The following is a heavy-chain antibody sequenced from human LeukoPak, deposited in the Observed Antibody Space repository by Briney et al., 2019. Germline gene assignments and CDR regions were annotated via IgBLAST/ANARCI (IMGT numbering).Heavy chain of an antibody. CDR2: ISYDGSNK. Sequence: GGSLRLSCAASGFTFSSYTMHWVRQAPGKGLEWVAVISYDGSNKYYADSVKGRFTISRDNSKNTLYLQMNSLRAEDTAVYYCARKKVAAGRDYGMDVWGQGTTVTVSS. J-gene: IGHJ6*02. CDR3: ARKKVAAGRDYGMDV. CDR1: GFTFSSYT. D-gene: IGHD6-13*01. V-gene: IGHV3-30-3*01.